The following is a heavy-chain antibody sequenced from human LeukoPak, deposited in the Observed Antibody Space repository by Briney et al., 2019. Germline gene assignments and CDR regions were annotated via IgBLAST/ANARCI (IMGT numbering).Heavy chain of an antibody. V-gene: IGHV1-2*02. CDR2: INPNSGDT. J-gene: IGHJ6*03. D-gene: IGHD1-1*01. CDR3: ATNWALTRYYTYYMDV. Sequence: GASVKVSCKASGYTFTGYYMHWVRQAPGQGLEWMGCINPNSGDTNYAQKFQGRVTMTRDTSISTVYMELSRLRSDDTAVYYCATNWALTRYYTYYMDVWGKGTTVTVSS. CDR1: GYTFTGYY.